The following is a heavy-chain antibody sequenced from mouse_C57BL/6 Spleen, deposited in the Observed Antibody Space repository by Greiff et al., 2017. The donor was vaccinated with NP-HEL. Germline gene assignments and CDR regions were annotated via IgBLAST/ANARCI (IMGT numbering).Heavy chain of an antibody. D-gene: IGHD6-1*01. CDR1: GFTFSDYG. V-gene: IGHV5-17*01. J-gene: IGHJ4*01. CDR3: ARASYYAMDY. CDR2: ISSGSSTI. Sequence: EVQLVESGGGLVKPGGSLKLSCAASGFTFSDYGMHWVRQAPEKGLEWVAYISSGSSTIYYADTVKGRFTISRDNAKNTLFLQMTSLRSGDTAMYYCARASYYAMDYWGQGTSVTVSS.